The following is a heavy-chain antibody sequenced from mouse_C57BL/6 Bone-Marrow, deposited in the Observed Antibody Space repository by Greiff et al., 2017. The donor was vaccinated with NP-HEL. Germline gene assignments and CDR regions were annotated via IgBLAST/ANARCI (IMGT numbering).Heavy chain of an antibody. V-gene: IGHV1-81*01. CDR2: IYPRSGNT. D-gene: IGHD1-1*01. CDR1: GYTFTSYG. Sequence: QVQLQQSGAELARPGASVKLSCKASGYTFTSYGISWVKQRTGQGLEWIGEIYPRSGNTYYNEKFKGKATLTADKSSSTAYMELRSLTSEDSAVYVCARKGYYGAWFAYWGQGTLVTVSA. CDR3: ARKGYYGAWFAY. J-gene: IGHJ3*01.